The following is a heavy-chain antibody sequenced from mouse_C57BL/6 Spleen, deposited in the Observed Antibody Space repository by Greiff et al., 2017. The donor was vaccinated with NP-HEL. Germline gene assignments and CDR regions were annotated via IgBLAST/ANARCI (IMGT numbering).Heavy chain of an antibody. V-gene: IGHV1-64*01. CDR3: ARSVMNYYGSIDY. Sequence: QVQLQQPGAELVKPGASVKLSCKASGYTFTSYWMHWVKQRPGQGLEWIGMIHPNSGSTNYNEKFKSKATLTVDKSSSTAYMQLSSLTSEDSAVYYCARSVMNYYGSIDYWGQGTTLTVSS. J-gene: IGHJ2*01. CDR2: IHPNSGST. D-gene: IGHD1-1*01. CDR1: GYTFTSYW.